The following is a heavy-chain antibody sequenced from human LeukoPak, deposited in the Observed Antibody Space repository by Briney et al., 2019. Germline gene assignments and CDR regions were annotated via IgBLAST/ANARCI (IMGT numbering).Heavy chain of an antibody. J-gene: IGHJ4*02. Sequence: SETLSLTCTVSSGSITNYYWSWIRQPAGKGLEWIGRIFASGSTNHNPSLNSRVTMSVDTSKNQFSLKLGSVTAADTAVYYCARDRGGGTYGFDYWGQGTLVTVSS. CDR3: ARDRGGGTYGFDY. V-gene: IGHV4-4*07. CDR2: IFASGST. CDR1: SGSITNYY. D-gene: IGHD1-26*01.